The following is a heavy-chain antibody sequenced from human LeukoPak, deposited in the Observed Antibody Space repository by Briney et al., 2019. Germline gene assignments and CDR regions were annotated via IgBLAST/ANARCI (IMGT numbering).Heavy chain of an antibody. D-gene: IGHD3-16*01. CDR2: ISISSTI. CDR1: GFTFSNFN. J-gene: IGHJ6*02. V-gene: IGHV3-69-1*02. Sequence: GGSLRLSCAASGFTFSNFNMNWVRQAPGKGLEWVAYISISSTIYYADSVKGRFTISRDNAKNSLYLQMNSLRAEDTAVYYCARVPMGDYYYGMDVWGQGTTVTVSS. CDR3: ARVPMGDYYYGMDV.